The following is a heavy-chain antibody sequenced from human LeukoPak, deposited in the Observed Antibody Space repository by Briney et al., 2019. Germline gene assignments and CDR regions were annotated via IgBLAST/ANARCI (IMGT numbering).Heavy chain of an antibody. CDR1: GGSISSGDYY. CDR3: ARERAAAGLSNAFDI. V-gene: IGHV4-30-4*08. J-gene: IGHJ3*02. CDR2: IYYSGST. D-gene: IGHD6-13*01. Sequence: SQTLSLTCTVSGGSISSGDYYWSWIRQPPGKGLEWIGYIYYSGSTYYNPSLKSRVTISVDTSKNQFSLKLSSVTAADTAVYYCARERAAAGLSNAFDIWGQGTMVTVSS.